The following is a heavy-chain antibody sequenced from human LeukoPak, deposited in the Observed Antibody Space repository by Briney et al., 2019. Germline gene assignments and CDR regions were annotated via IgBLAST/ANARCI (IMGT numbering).Heavy chain of an antibody. CDR1: GDSISGSGYS. D-gene: IGHD4-17*01. Sequence: SETLSFTCTVSGDSISGSGYSWSWLRQPPGQGLEWIGFFFHGGGTYYNPSLQSRVTISIDKSKNQVSLKLRSVTAADTAVYYCARDGPTITVTTTGSWFDPWGQGTLVTVSS. CDR2: FFHGGGT. CDR3: ARDGPTITVTTTGSWFDP. J-gene: IGHJ5*02. V-gene: IGHV4-30-2*01.